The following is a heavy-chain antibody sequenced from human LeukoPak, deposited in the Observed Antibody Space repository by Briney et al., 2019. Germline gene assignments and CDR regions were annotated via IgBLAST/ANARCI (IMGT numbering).Heavy chain of an antibody. D-gene: IGHD3-22*01. CDR1: GFTFDDYA. J-gene: IGHJ4*02. Sequence: GGSLRLSCAASGFTFDDYAMHWVRQAPGKGLEWVSLISWDGSTTYYVDSVKGRFTISRDNSKNSLYLQMNSLRVEDTALYYCAKDTDSSGYYSGYFDYWGQGTLVTVSS. CDR2: ISWDGSTT. V-gene: IGHV3-43D*03. CDR3: AKDTDSSGYYSGYFDY.